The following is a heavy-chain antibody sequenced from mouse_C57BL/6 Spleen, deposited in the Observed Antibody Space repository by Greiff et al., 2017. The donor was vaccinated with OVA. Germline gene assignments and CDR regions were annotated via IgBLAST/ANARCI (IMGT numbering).Heavy chain of an antibody. CDR2: IRSKSNNYAT. CDR1: GFSFNTYA. Sequence: GGGLVQPKGSLKLSCAASGFSFNTYAMNWVRQAPGKGLEWVARIRSKSNNYATYYADSVKDRFTISRDDSESMLYLQMNNLKTEDTAMYYCVSGTAQGYFDYWGQGTTLTVSS. CDR3: VSGTAQGYFDY. J-gene: IGHJ2*01. V-gene: IGHV10-1*01. D-gene: IGHD3-2*02.